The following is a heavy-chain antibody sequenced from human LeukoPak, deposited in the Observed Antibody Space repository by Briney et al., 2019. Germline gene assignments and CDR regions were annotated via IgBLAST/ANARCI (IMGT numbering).Heavy chain of an antibody. V-gene: IGHV3-23*01. Sequence: SGGSLSLSCAASGFTFSSYAMNWVRQAPGKGLEWVSAISGSGGGTYYADSVKGWFTISRDNSKNTLYLQMNSLRAEDTALYYCAKDDVYCGGGSCFGDLDSWGQGTLVTVSS. CDR2: ISGSGGGT. CDR1: GFTFSSYA. D-gene: IGHD2-15*01. J-gene: IGHJ4*02. CDR3: AKDDVYCGGGSCFGDLDS.